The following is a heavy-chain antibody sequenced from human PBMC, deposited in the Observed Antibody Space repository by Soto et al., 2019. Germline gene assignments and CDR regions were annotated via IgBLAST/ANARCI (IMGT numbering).Heavy chain of an antibody. D-gene: IGHD3-10*01. CDR2: IKSDGSIT. CDR3: ARGGRGGYYKDA. V-gene: IGHV3-74*01. J-gene: IGHJ6*03. CDR1: GFTFSNYW. Sequence: TGGSLRLSCAASGFTFSNYWIHWVRQAPGKGLVWVSRIKSDGSITNYADSVKGRFTISRDNAKNTVYVEMNSLRAEDTAVYYCARGGRGGYYKDAWGKGTTVTVSS.